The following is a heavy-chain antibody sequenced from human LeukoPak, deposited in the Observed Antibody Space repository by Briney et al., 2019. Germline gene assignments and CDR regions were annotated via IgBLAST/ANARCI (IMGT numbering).Heavy chain of an antibody. V-gene: IGHV1-58*01. CDR1: GFPLSSSA. Sequence: GTSVKVSCKASGFPLSSSAVQWVRQAGGQRLEWIGWIVVGSNNTNYAQKFQERVTITRDMSTSTAYMELSSLRPEDTAVYYCAAPYSTRWFDLWGRGTLVTVSS. CDR2: IVVGSNNT. D-gene: IGHD6-13*01. J-gene: IGHJ5*02. CDR3: AAPYSTRWFDL.